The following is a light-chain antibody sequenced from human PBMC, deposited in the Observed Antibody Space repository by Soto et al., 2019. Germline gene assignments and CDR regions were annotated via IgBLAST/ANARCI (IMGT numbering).Light chain of an antibody. J-gene: IGKJ1*01. Sequence: DIQITQSPSSLSASVGDRVTITCRASQSISSYLNWYQQKPGKAPKRLIYAASRLQSWVPSRFSGHGYGTDFTLTISSLQPEDCANYYCQQSYSTLSWTFGQGTKVEIK. CDR3: QQSYSTLSWT. V-gene: IGKV1-39*01. CDR1: QSISSY. CDR2: AAS.